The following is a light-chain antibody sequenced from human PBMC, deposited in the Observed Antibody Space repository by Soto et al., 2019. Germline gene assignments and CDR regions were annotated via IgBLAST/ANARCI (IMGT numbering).Light chain of an antibody. CDR3: CSYAGSSIL. CDR2: EGS. Sequence: QSALTQPASVSGSPGQSITISCTGTSSDIGSYNLVSWYQQHPGKAPELMIYEGSKRPSGVSNRFSGSKSGNTASLTISGLQAEYEADYYCCSYAGSSILFGTGTKVTVL. CDR1: SSDIGSYNL. V-gene: IGLV2-23*03. J-gene: IGLJ1*01.